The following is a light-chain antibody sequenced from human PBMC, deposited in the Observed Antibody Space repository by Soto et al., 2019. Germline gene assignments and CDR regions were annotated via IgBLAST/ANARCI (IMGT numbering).Light chain of an antibody. J-gene: IGLJ1*01. V-gene: IGLV2-18*02. CDR2: EVS. CDR3: ISYTSSSTPYV. Sequence: QSALTQPPSVSGSPGQSVTISCTGTSSDVGSYNRVSWYQQPPGTAPKLMIYEVSNRPSGVPDRFSGSKSGNTASLTISGLQAEDEADYYCISYTSSSTPYVFGTGTKLTVL. CDR1: SSDVGSYNR.